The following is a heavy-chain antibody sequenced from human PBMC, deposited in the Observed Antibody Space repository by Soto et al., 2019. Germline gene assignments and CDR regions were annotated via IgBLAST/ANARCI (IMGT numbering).Heavy chain of an antibody. J-gene: IGHJ5*02. CDR2: INHSGST. CDR1: GGSFSGYY. Sequence: SETLSLTCAVYGGSFSGYYWSWIRQPPGKGLEWIGEINHSGSTNYNPSLKSRVTISVDTSKNQFSLKLSSVTAADTAVYYCARGSMGDGSPCLDPWGQGTLVTVSS. V-gene: IGHV4-34*01. CDR3: ARGSMGDGSPCLDP. D-gene: IGHD1-26*01.